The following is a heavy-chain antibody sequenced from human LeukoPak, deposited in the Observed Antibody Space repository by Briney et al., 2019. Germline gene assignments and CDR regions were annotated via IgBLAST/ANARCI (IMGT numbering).Heavy chain of an antibody. V-gene: IGHV1-69*13. Sequence: SVKVSCKASGGTFSSYAISWVRQAPGQGLEWMGGIIPIFGTANYAQKFQSRVTVTADESSSTAYMELSSLRSEDTAVYYCAGGGGYCSGGSCYSFFDYWGQGTLVTVSS. D-gene: IGHD2-15*01. CDR3: AGGGGYCSGGSCYSFFDY. J-gene: IGHJ4*02. CDR1: GGTFSSYA. CDR2: IIPIFGTA.